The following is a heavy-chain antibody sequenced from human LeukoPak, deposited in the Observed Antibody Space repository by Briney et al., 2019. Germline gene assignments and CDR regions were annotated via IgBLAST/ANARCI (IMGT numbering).Heavy chain of an antibody. CDR1: GGSLSYYY. CDR3: ARRDSSGYYAY. CDR2: IYYSGST. Sequence: SETLSLTCTVSGGSLSYYYWSWIRQPPGKGLEWIGYIYYSGSTNYNPSLKSRVTISVDTSKNQFSLRLSSVTAADTAVYYCARRDSSGYYAYWGQRTLVIVSS. D-gene: IGHD3-22*01. V-gene: IGHV4-59*08. J-gene: IGHJ4*02.